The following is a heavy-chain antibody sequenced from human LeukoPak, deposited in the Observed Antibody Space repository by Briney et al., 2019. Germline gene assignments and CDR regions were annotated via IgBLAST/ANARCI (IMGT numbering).Heavy chain of an antibody. V-gene: IGHV4-31*03. CDR2: IYYSGST. CDR1: GGSISSGGYY. CDR3: ARDWASSGYYPDY. D-gene: IGHD3-22*01. Sequence: PSETLSLTCTVSGGSISSGGYYWSWIRQHPGKGLEWIGYIYYSGSTYYNPSLKSRVTISVDTSKNQFSLKLSSVTAADTAVYYCARDWASSGYYPDYWGQGTLVTVSS. J-gene: IGHJ4*02.